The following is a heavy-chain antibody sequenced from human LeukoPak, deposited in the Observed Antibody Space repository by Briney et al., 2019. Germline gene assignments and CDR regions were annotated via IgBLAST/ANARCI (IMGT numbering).Heavy chain of an antibody. CDR2: IYSDEST. CDR3: ARSSPATLGATDFWSGYYTGAFDI. V-gene: IGHV3-53*04. CDR1: GFTVSSKY. D-gene: IGHD3-3*01. J-gene: IGHJ3*02. Sequence: GGSLRISCAASGFTVSSKYMNWVRQPPGKGLEWVSLIYSDESTYYADSVKGRFTISRQNSRNTLFLQMNSPRVEDTAVYYCARSSPATLGATDFWSGYYTGAFDIWGQGTMVTVSS.